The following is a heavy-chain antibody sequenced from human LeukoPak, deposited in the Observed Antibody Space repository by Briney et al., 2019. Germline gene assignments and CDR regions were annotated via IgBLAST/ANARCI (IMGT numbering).Heavy chain of an antibody. CDR1: GGTFSSYA. J-gene: IGHJ4*02. CDR2: IIPIFGIA. CDR3: AIHLGYCSSTSCSSD. D-gene: IGHD2-2*01. V-gene: IGHV1-69*04. Sequence: SVKVSCKASGGTFSSYAISWVRQAPGQGLEWMGRIIPIFGIANYAQKFQGRVTITADKSTSTAYMELSSLRSEDTAVYYCAIHLGYCSSTSCSSDWGQGTLVTVSS.